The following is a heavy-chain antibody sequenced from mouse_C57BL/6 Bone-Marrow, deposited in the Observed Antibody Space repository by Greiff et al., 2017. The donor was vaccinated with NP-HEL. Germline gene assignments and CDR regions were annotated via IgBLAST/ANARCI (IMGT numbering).Heavy chain of an antibody. CDR1: GYTFTSYW. J-gene: IGHJ2*01. CDR2: IYPGSGST. D-gene: IGHD6-1*01. Sequence: QVHVKQPGAELVKPGASVKMSCKASGYTFTSYWITWVKQRPGQGLEWIGDIYPGSGSTNYNEKFKSKATLTVDTSSSTAYMQLSSLTSEDSAVYYCARVCKGFDYWGQGTTLTVSS. V-gene: IGHV1-55*01. CDR3: ARVCKGFDY.